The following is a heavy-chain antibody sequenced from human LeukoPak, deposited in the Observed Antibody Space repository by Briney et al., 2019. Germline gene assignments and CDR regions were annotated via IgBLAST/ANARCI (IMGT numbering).Heavy chain of an antibody. CDR3: ARDTMVRGVINSYYYYYMDV. D-gene: IGHD3-10*01. J-gene: IGHJ6*03. CDR2: ISSSGSTI. CDR1: GFTFSSYA. Sequence: GGSLRLSCAASGFTFSSYAMSWVRQAPGKGLEWVSAISSSGSTIYYADSVKGRFTISRDNAKNSLYLQMNSLRAEDTAVYYCARDTMVRGVINSYYYYYMDVWGKGTTVTISS. V-gene: IGHV3-21*04.